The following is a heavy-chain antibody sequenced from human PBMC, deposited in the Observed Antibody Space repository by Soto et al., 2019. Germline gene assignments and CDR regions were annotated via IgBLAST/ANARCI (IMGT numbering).Heavy chain of an antibody. Sequence: PGGSLRLSCAASGFSFSSFTINWVRQAPGKGLEWVASISSSSSFIYYADSVKGRFTVSRDNAKKSVYLQMNSLRAEDTAVYYCARNYGATDCFDYWGQGTQVTVSS. D-gene: IGHD2-21*01. J-gene: IGHJ4*02. CDR3: ARNYGATDCFDY. CDR2: ISSSSSFI. CDR1: GFSFSSFT. V-gene: IGHV3-21*01.